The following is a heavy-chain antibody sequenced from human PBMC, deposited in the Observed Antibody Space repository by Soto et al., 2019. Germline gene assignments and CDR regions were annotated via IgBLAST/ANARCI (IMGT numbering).Heavy chain of an antibody. V-gene: IGHV3-30-3*01. J-gene: IGHJ6*02. CDR1: GFTFSSYA. CDR3: ARDPDLYGMDV. CDR2: ISYDGSNK. Sequence: PGGSRRLSCAASGFTFSSYAIHWVRQAPGKGLEWVAVISYDGSNKYYADSVKGRFTISRDNSKNTLYLQMNSLRAEDTAVYYCARDPDLYGMDVWGQGTTVTVSS.